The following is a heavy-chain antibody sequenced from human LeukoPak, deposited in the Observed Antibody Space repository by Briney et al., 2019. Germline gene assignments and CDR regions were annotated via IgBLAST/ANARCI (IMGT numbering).Heavy chain of an antibody. CDR3: ASRKLGNDY. V-gene: IGHV4-59*02. CDR1: GGSVTDYY. J-gene: IGHJ4*02. Sequence: SETLSPTCTVSGGSVTDYYWSWIRQSPGKGLEWIGYIYYTGTSYNPSLKSRVTISADTSKNQFSLKLISVTAADTAVYYCASRKLGNDYWGQGTLVTVSS. CDR2: IYYTGT. D-gene: IGHD7-27*01.